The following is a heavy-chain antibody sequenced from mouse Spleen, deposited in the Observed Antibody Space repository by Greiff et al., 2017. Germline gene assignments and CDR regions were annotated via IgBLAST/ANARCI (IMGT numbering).Heavy chain of an antibody. CDR1: GYTFTDYE. CDR3: TRSGTGTFAY. V-gene: IGHV1-15*01. D-gene: IGHD4-1*01. CDR2: IDPETGGT. J-gene: IGHJ3*01. Sequence: QVQLKQSGPELVKPGASVKISCKASGYTFTDYEMHWVKQTPVHGLEWIGAIDPETGGTAYNQKFKGKAILTADKSSSTAYMELRSLTSEDSAVYYCTRSGTGTFAYWGQGTLVTVSA.